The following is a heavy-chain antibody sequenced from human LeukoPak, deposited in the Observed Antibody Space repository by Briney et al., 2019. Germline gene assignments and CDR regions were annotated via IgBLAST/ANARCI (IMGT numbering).Heavy chain of an antibody. CDR1: GFTVSSNH. CDR3: AKGAGISGSHRVSDS. D-gene: IGHD3-10*01. CDR2: IYGGGNT. Sequence: GGSLRLSCAASGFTVSSNHMTWVRQAPGKGLECVSVIYGGGNTHYADSVKGRFTISRDNSKNTLYLQMNSLRAEDTATYYCAKGAGISGSHRVSDSWGQGTRVTVSS. V-gene: IGHV3-53*01. J-gene: IGHJ4*02.